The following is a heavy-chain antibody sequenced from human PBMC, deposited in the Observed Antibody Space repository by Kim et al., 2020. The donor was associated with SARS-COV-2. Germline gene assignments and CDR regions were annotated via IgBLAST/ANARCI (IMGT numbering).Heavy chain of an antibody. CDR3: AGTYTAMVTGHHAIDY. CDR2: IYTSGST. Sequence: SETLSLTCTVSGGSISSGSYYWSWIRQPAGKGLEWIGRIYTSGSTNYNPSLKSRVTISVDTSKNQFSLKLSSVTAADTAVYYCAGTYTAMVTGHHAIDYWGQGTLVTVSS. J-gene: IGHJ4*02. D-gene: IGHD5-18*01. V-gene: IGHV4-61*02. CDR1: GGSISSGSYY.